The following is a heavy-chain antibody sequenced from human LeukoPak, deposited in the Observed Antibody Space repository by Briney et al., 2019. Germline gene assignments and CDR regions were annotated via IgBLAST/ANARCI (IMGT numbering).Heavy chain of an antibody. Sequence: EWMGIIYPGDSDTRYSPSFQGQVTISADKSISTAYLQWSSLKASDTAMYYCASPASGGSRRNDAFDIWGQGTMVTVSS. V-gene: IGHV5-51*01. D-gene: IGHD3-10*01. CDR3: ASPASGGSRRNDAFDI. J-gene: IGHJ3*02. CDR2: IYPGDSDT.